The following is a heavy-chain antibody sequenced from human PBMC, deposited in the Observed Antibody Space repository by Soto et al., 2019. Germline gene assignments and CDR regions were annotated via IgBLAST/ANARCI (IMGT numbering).Heavy chain of an antibody. D-gene: IGHD3-9*01. V-gene: IGHV3-64D*06. J-gene: IGHJ5*02. CDR3: VKRDHTLLTGNH. CDR1: GFIFNNYA. CDR2: ITSNSGKT. Sequence: GGSLRLSCLTSGFIFNNYAMHWVRQAPGKGLEYVSAITSNSGKTYYADSVKGRFTISRDSSKNTVFLHMSSLRAEDTAVYYCVKRDHTLLTGNHWGQGTLVTVSS.